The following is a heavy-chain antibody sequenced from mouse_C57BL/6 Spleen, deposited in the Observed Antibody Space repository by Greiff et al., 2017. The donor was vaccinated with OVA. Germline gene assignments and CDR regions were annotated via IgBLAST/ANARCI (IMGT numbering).Heavy chain of an antibody. J-gene: IGHJ4*01. Sequence: VQLQQPGAELVRPGSSVKLSCKASGYTFTSYWMDWVKQRPGQGLEWIGNIYPSDSETHYNQKFKDKATLTVDKSSSTAYMQLSSLTSEDSAVYYCARLTGTLYAMDYWGQGTSVTVSS. D-gene: IGHD4-1*01. CDR2: IYPSDSET. CDR1: GYTFTSYW. CDR3: ARLTGTLYAMDY. V-gene: IGHV1-61*01.